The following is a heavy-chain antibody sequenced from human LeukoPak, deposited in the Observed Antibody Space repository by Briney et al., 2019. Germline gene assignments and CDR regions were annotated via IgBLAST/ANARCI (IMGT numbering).Heavy chain of an antibody. CDR1: GFTFSSYG. CDR2: IYSSGST. D-gene: IGHD4-17*01. CDR3: ARELPDYGLSMDV. J-gene: IGHJ6*03. V-gene: IGHV3-53*01. Sequence: GGTLRLSCAASGFTFSSYGMSWVRQAAGKGLEWVSVIYSSGSTHYADSVKGRFTISRDNSKNTVYLQMNSLRVEDTAVYYCARELPDYGLSMDVWGKGTTVTISS.